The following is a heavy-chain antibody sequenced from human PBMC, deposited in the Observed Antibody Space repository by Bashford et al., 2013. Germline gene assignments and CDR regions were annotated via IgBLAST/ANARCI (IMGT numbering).Heavy chain of an antibody. CDR2: IIPIFGTA. J-gene: IGHJ5*02. Sequence: SVKVSCKASGGTFSSYAISWVRQAPGQGLEWMGGIIPIFGTANYAQKFQGRVTITADESTSTAYMELRSLRSDDTAVYYCARSKYYYDSSGYRTPGLRDHIYYWFDPWGQGTLVTVSS. V-gene: IGHV1-69*13. D-gene: IGHD3-22*01. CDR1: GGTFSSYA. CDR3: ARSKYYYDSSGYRTPGLRDHIYYWFDP.